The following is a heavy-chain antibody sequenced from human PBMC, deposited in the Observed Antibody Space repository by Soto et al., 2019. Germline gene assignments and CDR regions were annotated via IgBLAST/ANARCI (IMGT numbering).Heavy chain of an antibody. V-gene: IGHV1-69*02. CDR2: IIPMLTVR. CDR3: SIGTSSAETFEV. J-gene: IGHJ3*01. Sequence: QVHLVQSGAEVKKPGSSVKVSCKATEGTFSTYTLIWVRQAPGQGLEWMGRIIPMLTVRNSAQKFQDRVTLTAAKSTSTAFMELTSLTADETAVYYCSIGTSSAETFEVWGEGTMVTVSS. CDR1: EGTFSTYT. D-gene: IGHD2-2*01.